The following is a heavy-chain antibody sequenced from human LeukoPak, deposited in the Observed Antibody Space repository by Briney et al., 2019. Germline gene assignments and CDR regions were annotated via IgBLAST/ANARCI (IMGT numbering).Heavy chain of an antibody. CDR2: IYTSGST. CDR3: ARDVRSMVRGVILTYYMDV. Sequence: SETLSLTCTVSGGSISSGSYYWSWIRQPAGKGLEWIGRIYTSGSTNYNPSLKSRVTISVDTSKNQFSLKLSSVTAADTAVYYCARDVRSMVRGVILTYYMDVWGKGTTVTISS. V-gene: IGHV4-61*02. J-gene: IGHJ6*03. D-gene: IGHD3-10*01. CDR1: GGSISSGSYY.